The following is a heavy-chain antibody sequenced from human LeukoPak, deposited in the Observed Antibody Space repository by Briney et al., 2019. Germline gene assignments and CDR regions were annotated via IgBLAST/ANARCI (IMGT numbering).Heavy chain of an antibody. D-gene: IGHD6-13*01. CDR2: IKQDGSEK. CDR3: ARSYSSSWSSYYYYYYMDV. V-gene: IGHV3-7*01. J-gene: IGHJ6*03. Sequence: GGSLRLSCAASGFTFSSYWMSWVRQAPGKGLEWMANIKQDGSEKYYVDSVKGRFTISRDNAKNSLYLQMNSLRAEDTAVYYCARSYSSSWSSYYYYYYMDVWGKGTTVTVSS. CDR1: GFTFSSYW.